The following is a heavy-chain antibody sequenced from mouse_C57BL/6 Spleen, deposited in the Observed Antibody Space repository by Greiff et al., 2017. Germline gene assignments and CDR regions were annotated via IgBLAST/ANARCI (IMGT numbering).Heavy chain of an antibody. D-gene: IGHD2-2*01. CDR2: INYDGSST. J-gene: IGHJ2*01. V-gene: IGHV5-16*01. CDR1: GFTFSDYY. CDR3: ARAEVTTGNSSDY. Sequence: EVKLVESEGGLVQPGSSMKLSCTASGFTFSDYYMAWVRQVPEKGLEWVANINYDGSSTYYLDSLKSRFIISRDNAKNILYLQMSSLKSEDTATYYCARAEVTTGNSSDYWGQGTTLTVSS.